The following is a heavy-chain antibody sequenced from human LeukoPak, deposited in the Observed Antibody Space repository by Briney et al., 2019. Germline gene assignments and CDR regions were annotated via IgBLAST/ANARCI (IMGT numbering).Heavy chain of an antibody. CDR3: AKDRGGSTSCSDY. Sequence: GGSLRLSCAASGFTFSSYGMHWVRQAPGKGLEWVAFIRYDGSNKYYADSVKGRFTISRDNSKNTLYLQMNSLRAEDTAVYYCAKDRGGSTSCSDYWGQGTLVTVSS. CDR2: IRYDGSNK. D-gene: IGHD2-2*01. J-gene: IGHJ4*02. CDR1: GFTFSSYG. V-gene: IGHV3-30*02.